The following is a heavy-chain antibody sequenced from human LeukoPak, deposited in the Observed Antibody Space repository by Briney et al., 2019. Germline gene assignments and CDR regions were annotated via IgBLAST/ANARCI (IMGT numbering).Heavy chain of an antibody. V-gene: IGHV3-21*01. CDR3: ARASTYYYGSGEDSDY. Sequence: GGSLRLSCAASGFTFSSYSMNWVRQAPGKGLEWVSSISSSSSYIYYADSVKGRFTISRDNAKNSLYLQMNSLRAEDTAVYYCARASTYYYGSGEDSDYWGQGTLVTVSS. CDR1: GFTFSSYS. D-gene: IGHD3-10*01. J-gene: IGHJ4*02. CDR2: ISSSSSYI.